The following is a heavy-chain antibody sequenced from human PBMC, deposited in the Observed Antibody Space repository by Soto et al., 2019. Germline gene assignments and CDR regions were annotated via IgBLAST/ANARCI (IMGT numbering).Heavy chain of an antibody. V-gene: IGHV3-23*01. CDR1: GFTFSNYA. Sequence: EVQLLESGGGLVQPGGSLRLSCAASGFTFSNYAMRWVRQAPGKGLEWVSDISGSGGSTYYADSVKGRFTISRDNSKNTLYLQMNSLRVEDTAVYYCATNRRGDGPIYFNYWGQGTLVTVSS. CDR3: ATNRRGDGPIYFNY. CDR2: ISGSGGST. J-gene: IGHJ4*02. D-gene: IGHD3-10*01.